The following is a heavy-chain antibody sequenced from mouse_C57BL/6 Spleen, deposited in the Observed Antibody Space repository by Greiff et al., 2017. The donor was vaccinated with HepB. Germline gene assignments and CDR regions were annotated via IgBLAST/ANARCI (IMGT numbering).Heavy chain of an antibody. CDR3: ARGGSSGYVDAMDY. J-gene: IGHJ4*01. V-gene: IGHV1-72*01. CDR2: IDPNSGGT. CDR1: GYTFTSYW. D-gene: IGHD3-2*02. Sequence: QVQLKQPGAELVKPGASVKLSCKASGYTFTSYWMHWVKQRPGRGLEWIGRIDPNSGGTKYNEKFKSKATLTVDKPSSTAYMQLSSLTSEDSAVYYCARGGSSGYVDAMDYWGQGTSVTVSS.